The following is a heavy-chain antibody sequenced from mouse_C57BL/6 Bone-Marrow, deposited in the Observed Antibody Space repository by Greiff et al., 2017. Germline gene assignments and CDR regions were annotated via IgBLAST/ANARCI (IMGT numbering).Heavy chain of an antibody. V-gene: IGHV7-1*01. CDR2: SRNKANDYKT. CDR1: GFTFSDFY. J-gene: IGHJ2*01. Sequence: EVKLVESGGGLVQSGRSLRLSCATSGFTFSDFYMEWVSQAPGKGLEWIAESRNKANDYKTEYSASVKGRFIVSRDTSQRLLYLQMNALRAENTAIYYCARDLGRGYFDYWGQGTTLTVSS. D-gene: IGHD4-1*01. CDR3: ARDLGRGYFDY.